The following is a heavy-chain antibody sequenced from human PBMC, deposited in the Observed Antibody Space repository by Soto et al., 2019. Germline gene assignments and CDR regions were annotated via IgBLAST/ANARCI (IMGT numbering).Heavy chain of an antibody. Sequence: SETLSLTCAVSDYSITYGDFWARIRQPPGKGLEWIGSIYQTVRTYYNPSLKSRVTISVETSKNQFSLTLNSVTAADKAVYYCARQGHGSGHKWFDSWGQGTLFPVSP. CDR2: IYQTVRT. D-gene: IGHD3-10*01. CDR3: ARQGHGSGHKWFDS. CDR1: DYSITYGDF. V-gene: IGHV4-38-2*01. J-gene: IGHJ5*01.